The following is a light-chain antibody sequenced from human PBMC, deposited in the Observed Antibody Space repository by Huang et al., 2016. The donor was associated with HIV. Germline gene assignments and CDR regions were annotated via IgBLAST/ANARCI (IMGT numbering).Light chain of an antibody. CDR3: QQYYSSPQT. CDR2: CAS. V-gene: IGKV4-1*01. Sequence: DIIMTQSPDSLAVSLGERATLNCRSSQSVYSSSTSKDYMAWFQQKPGQPPRLFLFCASTREAGVPDRFSGSGSGTHFTLTIANLEAEDAAIYYCQQYYSSPQTFGQGTRVEVK. CDR1: QSVYSSSTSKDY. J-gene: IGKJ1*01.